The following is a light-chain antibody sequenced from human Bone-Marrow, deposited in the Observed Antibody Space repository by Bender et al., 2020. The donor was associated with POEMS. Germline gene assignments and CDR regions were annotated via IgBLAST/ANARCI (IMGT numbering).Light chain of an antibody. CDR2: EVS. Sequence: QSALTQPASVSGSLGQSITISCTGTSGDIGARNYVAWYQHLPGKVPKLIIYEVSNRPSGVSLRFSGSKAGNTASLTISGLQAEDEADYYCSSYTSSSTLEFGGGTKLTVL. CDR1: SGDIGARNY. V-gene: IGLV2-14*01. J-gene: IGLJ3*02. CDR3: SSYTSSSTLE.